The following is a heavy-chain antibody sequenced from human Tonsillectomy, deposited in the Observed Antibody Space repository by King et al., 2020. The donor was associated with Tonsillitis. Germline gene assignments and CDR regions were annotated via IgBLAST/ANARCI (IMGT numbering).Heavy chain of an antibody. J-gene: IGHJ3*02. CDR2: INPNSGDT. CDR1: GYTFTGHC. Sequence: QLVQSGAEVKRPGASVKVSCKASGYTFTGHCLHWVVQAPGQVLEWIGWINPNSGDTDYEQNFQGRVTMTRDTSISTAYMELSRLRSDDTAVYYCARDYYGSGNYPDAFDIWGQGTMVTVSS. CDR3: ARDYYGSGNYPDAFDI. D-gene: IGHD3-10*01. V-gene: IGHV1-2*02.